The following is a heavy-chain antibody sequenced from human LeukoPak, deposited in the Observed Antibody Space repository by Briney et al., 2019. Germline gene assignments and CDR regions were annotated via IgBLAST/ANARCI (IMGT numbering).Heavy chain of an antibody. CDR3: ARRHNGDYETPWDY. Sequence: GESLKISCKCSGYSFTSYWIGWVRQLPGKGLEWMGIIFPRDSETRYSPSFQGQVTISADKSINTAYLEWSSLKASDTAMYYCARRHNGDYETPWDYWGQGTLVTVSS. CDR2: IFPRDSET. J-gene: IGHJ4*02. V-gene: IGHV5-51*01. CDR1: GYSFTSYW. D-gene: IGHD4-17*01.